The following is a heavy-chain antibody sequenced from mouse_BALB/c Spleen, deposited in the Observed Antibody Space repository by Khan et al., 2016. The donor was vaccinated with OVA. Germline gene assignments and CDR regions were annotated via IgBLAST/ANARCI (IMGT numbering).Heavy chain of an antibody. CDR3: GRAYYRYDGYYAMNY. CDR1: GFSLSRYN. D-gene: IGHD2-14*01. Sequence: QVQLKESGPGLVAPSQSLSITCTVSGFSLSRYNIHWVRQPPGKGLEWLGMIWGGGGTDYNSTLKSRLSISKDNSKNQVFLKMNSLQTDDTAMYFCGRAYYRYDGYYAMNYWGQGTSVTVSS. V-gene: IGHV2-6-4*01. J-gene: IGHJ4*01. CDR2: IWGGGGT.